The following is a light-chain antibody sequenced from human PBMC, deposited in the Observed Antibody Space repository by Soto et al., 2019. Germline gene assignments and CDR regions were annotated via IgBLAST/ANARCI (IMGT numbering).Light chain of an antibody. V-gene: IGKV3D-15*01. J-gene: IGKJ1*01. CDR3: QQYNNWPPVT. CDR2: GAS. Sequence: PRERAPLSCRASQSVSSSYLAWYQQKPGRALRLLIDGASTRATGIPDRFSGSGSGTEFTLTISSLQSEDFAVYYCQQYNNWPPVTFGQGTKVDIK. CDR1: QSVSSSY.